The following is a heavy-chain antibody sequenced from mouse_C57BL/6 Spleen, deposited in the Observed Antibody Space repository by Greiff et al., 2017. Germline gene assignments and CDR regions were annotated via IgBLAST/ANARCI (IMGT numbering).Heavy chain of an antibody. J-gene: IGHJ4*01. Sequence: QVQLQQSGPELVKPGASVKISCKASGYAFSSSWMNWVKQRPGKGLEWIGRIYPGDGDTNYNGKFKGKATLTAAKSSSTAYMQLSSLTSEDSAVYFCARVNYAMDYWGQGTSVTVSA. D-gene: IGHD2-1*01. V-gene: IGHV1-82*01. CDR2: IYPGDGDT. CDR3: ARVNYAMDY. CDR1: GYAFSSSW.